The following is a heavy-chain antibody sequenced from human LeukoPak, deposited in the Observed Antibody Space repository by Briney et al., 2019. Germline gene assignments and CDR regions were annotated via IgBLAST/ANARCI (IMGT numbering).Heavy chain of an antibody. V-gene: IGHV1-8*01. CDR2: MNPNSGNT. Sequence: ASVKVSCKASGYTFTSYDINWVRQATGQGLEWMGWMNPNSGNTGYAQKFQGRVTTTRNTSIAYMELSSLRSEDTAVYYCARDAGDFFDYWGQGTLVTVSS. CDR1: GYTFTSYD. J-gene: IGHJ4*02. D-gene: IGHD2-21*01. CDR3: ARDAGDFFDY.